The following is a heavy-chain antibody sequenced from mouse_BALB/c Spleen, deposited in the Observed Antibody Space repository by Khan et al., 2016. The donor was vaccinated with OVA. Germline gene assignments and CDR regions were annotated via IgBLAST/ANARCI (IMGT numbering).Heavy chain of an antibody. J-gene: IGHJ4*01. CDR1: GFSLTSYG. Sequence: VQLQESGPGLVAPSQSLSITCTVSGFSLTSYGVSWVRQPPGKGLEWLGVIWGDGNTNFHSALRSRLSISKDNSKSQVFLKLNSLQTDDTATYYCVKDRGYYAVDYWGQGTSVTVSS. V-gene: IGHV2-3*01. CDR2: IWGDGNT. CDR3: VKDRGYYAVDY.